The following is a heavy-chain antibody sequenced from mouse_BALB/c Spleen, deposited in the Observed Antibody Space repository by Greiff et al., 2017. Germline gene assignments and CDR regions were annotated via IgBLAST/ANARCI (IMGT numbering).Heavy chain of an antibody. CDR3: ARGAYYYGYYFDY. V-gene: IGHV1-77*01. Sequence: QVQLQQSGPELVKPGASVKMSCKASGYTFTDYVISWVKQRTGQGLEWIGEIYPGSGSTYYNEKFKGKATLTADKSSNTAYMQLSSLTSEDSAVYFCARGAYYYGYYFDYWGQGTTLTVSS. D-gene: IGHD1-1*01. CDR2: IYPGSGST. J-gene: IGHJ2*01. CDR1: GYTFTDYV.